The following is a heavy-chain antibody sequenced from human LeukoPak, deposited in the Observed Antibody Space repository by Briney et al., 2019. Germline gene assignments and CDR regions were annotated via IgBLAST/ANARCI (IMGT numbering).Heavy chain of an antibody. J-gene: IGHJ4*02. CDR3: ASFSGDPLSDS. Sequence: TPSETLFLTCAVYGGSFSAYHWNWIRQSPGKGLEWVGAIHRSGNTKYNTSLKSRVTKSNDKYSSQFSLGQTSVTGADTAVHFCASFSGDPLSDSWRRGTLVSVS. D-gene: IGHD4-17*01. V-gene: IGHV4-34*01. CDR2: IHRSGNT. CDR1: GGSFSAYH.